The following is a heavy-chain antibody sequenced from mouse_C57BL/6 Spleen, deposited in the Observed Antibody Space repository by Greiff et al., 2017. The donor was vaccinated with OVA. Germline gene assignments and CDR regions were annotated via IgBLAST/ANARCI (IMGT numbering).Heavy chain of an antibody. CDR3: TRKVTRDYDWFAY. J-gene: IGHJ3*01. D-gene: IGHD2-1*01. V-gene: IGHV1-80*01. CDR1: GYAFSGYW. CDR2: IYPGDGDT. Sequence: VQLQQSGAELVKPGASVKISCKASGYAFSGYWMNWVKQRPGKGLEWIGQIYPGDGDTNYNGKFKGKATLTADKSSSTAYMQLSILSSDDSVVYFCTRKVTRDYDWFAYWGQGTLVTVS.